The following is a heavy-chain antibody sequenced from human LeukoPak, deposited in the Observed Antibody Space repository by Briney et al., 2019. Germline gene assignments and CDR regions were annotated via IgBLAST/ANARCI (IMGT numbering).Heavy chain of an antibody. J-gene: IGHJ4*02. CDR3: TRDQPGYTSGWYNY. Sequence: GGSLRLSCAASGFTFGDYAMSWFRQAPGKGLEWVGFIRSKAYGATTEYAASVKGRFTISRDDSKSIASLQMNSLKTEDTAVYYCTRDQPGYTSGWYNYWGQGTLVTVSS. CDR2: IRSKAYGATT. CDR1: GFTFGDYA. V-gene: IGHV3-49*03. D-gene: IGHD6-19*01.